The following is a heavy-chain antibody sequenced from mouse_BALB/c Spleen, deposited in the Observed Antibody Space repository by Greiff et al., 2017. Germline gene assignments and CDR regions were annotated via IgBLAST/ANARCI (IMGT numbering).Heavy chain of an antibody. CDR1: GFTFSSFG. Sequence: DVKLVESGGGLVQPGGSRKLSCAASGFTFSSFGMHWVRQAPEKGLEWVAYISSGSSTIYYADTVKGRFTISRDNPKNTLFLQMTSLRSEDTAMYYCARSLGIYGNYGYFDYWGQGTTLTVSS. CDR3: ARSLGIYGNYGYFDY. J-gene: IGHJ2*01. CDR2: ISSGSSTI. V-gene: IGHV5-17*02. D-gene: IGHD2-1*01.